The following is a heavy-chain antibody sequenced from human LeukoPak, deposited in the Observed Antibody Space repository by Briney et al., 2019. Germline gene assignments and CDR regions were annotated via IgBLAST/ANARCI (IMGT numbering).Heavy chain of an antibody. CDR3: TIMHGYYDGSGYWVQ. CDR2: ITTTGATT. Sequence: GGSLRLSCAAPGFTFGSYGMSWVRQAPGKGLEWVAFITTTGATTSYAGSVKGRFTISRDNARDTLYMQMNSLRDEDTALYYCTIMHGYYDGSGYWVQWGQGTLVTVSS. V-gene: IGHV3-23*01. D-gene: IGHD3-22*01. CDR1: GFTFGSYG. J-gene: IGHJ4*02.